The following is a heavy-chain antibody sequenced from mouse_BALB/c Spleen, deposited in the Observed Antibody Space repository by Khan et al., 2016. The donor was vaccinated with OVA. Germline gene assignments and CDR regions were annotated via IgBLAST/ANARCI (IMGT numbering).Heavy chain of an antibody. J-gene: IGHJ4*01. D-gene: IGHD1-1*01. CDR2: ITDSSTT. Sequence: EVQLQESGPGLVKPSQSLSLTCTVTGYSFTSNYVWYLLRQFPENKLEWMGYITDSSTTNYTPSLKSRIIITRDTAKNQFFLQLNSVTTEDTATCYYARGNYYGCAMDYWGQGTSITVSA. CDR1: GYSFTSNYV. V-gene: IGHV3-2*02. CDR3: ARGNYYGCAMDY.